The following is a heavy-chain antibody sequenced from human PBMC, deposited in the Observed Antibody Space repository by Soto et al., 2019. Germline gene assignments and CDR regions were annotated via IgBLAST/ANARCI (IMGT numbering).Heavy chain of an antibody. D-gene: IGHD3-22*01. J-gene: IGHJ5*02. V-gene: IGHV3-23*01. Sequence: EVQLLESGGGLVQPGGSLRLSCAASGFTFSSYAMSWVRQAPGKGLEWVSAISGSGGSTYYADSVKGRFTISRDNSKNPLYLQMNSLRAEDTAVYYCAKDGMYYYDSSGYPFDPWGQGTLVTVSS. CDR2: ISGSGGST. CDR3: AKDGMYYYDSSGYPFDP. CDR1: GFTFSSYA.